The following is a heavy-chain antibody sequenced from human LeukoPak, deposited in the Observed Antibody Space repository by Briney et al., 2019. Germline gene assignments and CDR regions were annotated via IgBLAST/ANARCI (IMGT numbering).Heavy chain of an antibody. D-gene: IGHD3-10*01. CDR2: IYYSGST. V-gene: IGHV4-31*03. CDR3: ARDRFRGQGGFDY. CDR1: GGSISSGGYY. J-gene: IGHJ4*02. Sequence: PSQTLSLTCTVSGGSISSGGYYWSWIRQHPGRGLEWIGYIYYSGSTYYNPSLKSRVTISVDTSKNQFSLKLSSVTAADTAVYYCARDRFRGQGGFDYWGQGTLVTVSS.